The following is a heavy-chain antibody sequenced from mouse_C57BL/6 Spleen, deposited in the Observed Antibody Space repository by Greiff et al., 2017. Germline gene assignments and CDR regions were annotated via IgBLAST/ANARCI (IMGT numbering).Heavy chain of an antibody. V-gene: IGHV5-4*01. D-gene: IGHD1-1*01. CDR2: ISDGGSYT. CDR1: GFTFSSYA. J-gene: IGHJ4*01. Sequence: EVQRVQSGAGLVKPGGSLKLSCAASGFTFSSYAMPWVRQTPEKRLEWVATISDGGSYTYYPDNVKGRFTISRDNAKNNRYLQMSHLKSGDTAMYYCASDDYGSSYYYAMDYWGQGTSVTVSS. CDR3: ASDDYGSSYYYAMDY.